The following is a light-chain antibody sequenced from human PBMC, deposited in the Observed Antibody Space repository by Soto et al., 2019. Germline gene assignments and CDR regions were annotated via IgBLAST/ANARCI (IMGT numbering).Light chain of an antibody. CDR2: DAS. CDR1: QSVNSR. J-gene: IGKJ5*01. CDR3: QQYNNWPAIT. Sequence: EIVLTQSPGTLSLSPGERATLSCRASQSVNSRLAWYQQKPGQTPRLLTYDASTRATGIPTRFSGSGSGTEFTLTISSLQSEDFAVYYCQQYNNWPAITFGQGTRLEI. V-gene: IGKV3-15*01.